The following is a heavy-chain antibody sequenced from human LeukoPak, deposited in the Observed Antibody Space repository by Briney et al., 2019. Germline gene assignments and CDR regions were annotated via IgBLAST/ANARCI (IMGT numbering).Heavy chain of an antibody. CDR2: INPNSGDT. CDR3: ARDRGSGGNHFDY. J-gene: IGHJ4*02. D-gene: IGHD3-16*01. CDR1: GYVFSGYY. Sequence: ASVKVSCKASGYVFSGYYIHWLRQAPGQGLEWMGRINPNSGDTNYIQKFQGRVTMTRDTSISTAYMVLRSLKSDDTAVYYCARDRGSGGNHFDYWGQGTLVTVSS. V-gene: IGHV1-2*06.